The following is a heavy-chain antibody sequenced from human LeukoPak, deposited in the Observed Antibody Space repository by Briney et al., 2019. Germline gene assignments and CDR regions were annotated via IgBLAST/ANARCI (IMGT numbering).Heavy chain of an antibody. CDR3: ARASVGLLDWYFEV. Sequence: VASVKVSCKASGYTFTGYYIHWVRQAPGQGLEGMGWINPNSGGTNYAQKFQGRVTMTRDTSISTAYMELSRLRSDDTAAYYCARASVGLLDWYFEVWGRGTLVTVSS. V-gene: IGHV1-2*02. J-gene: IGHJ2*01. CDR1: GYTFTGYY. CDR2: INPNSGGT. D-gene: IGHD1-26*01.